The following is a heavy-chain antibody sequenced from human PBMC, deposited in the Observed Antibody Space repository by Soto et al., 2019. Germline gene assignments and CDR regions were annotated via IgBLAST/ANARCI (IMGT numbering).Heavy chain of an antibody. V-gene: IGHV1-69*02. CDR3: ARARDSRSWYPYLDY. D-gene: IGHD6-13*01. J-gene: IGHJ4*02. Sequence: SVKVSCKASGGTFSSYTISWVRQAPGQGLEWMGRIIPILGIANYAQKFQGRVTITADKSTSTAYMELSSLRSEDTAVYYCARARDSRSWYPYLDYWGQGTLVTVSS. CDR2: IIPILGIA. CDR1: GGTFSSYT.